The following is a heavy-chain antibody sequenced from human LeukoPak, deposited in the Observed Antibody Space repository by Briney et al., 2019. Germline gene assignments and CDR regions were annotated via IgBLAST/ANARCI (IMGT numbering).Heavy chain of an antibody. J-gene: IGHJ6*03. CDR1: GFSVSSFG. V-gene: IGHV3-23*01. Sequence: PGGSLRLSCAVSGFSVSSFGMSWVRQAPGKGLEWISAISVNGETTWYADSVRGRFIISRDNSKNTLYLQMNSLRAEDTAVYYCARQYYDFWSGYYTSGGYYMDVWGKGTTVTVSS. CDR3: ARQYYDFWSGYYTSGGYYMDV. D-gene: IGHD3-3*01. CDR2: ISVNGETT.